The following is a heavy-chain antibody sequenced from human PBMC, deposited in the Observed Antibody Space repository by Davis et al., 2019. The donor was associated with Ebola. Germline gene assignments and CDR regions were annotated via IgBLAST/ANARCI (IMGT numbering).Heavy chain of an antibody. CDR2: VSHSEREK. V-gene: IGHV3-30*04. D-gene: IGHD3-3*01. CDR1: GFSSRNYA. Sequence: PGGSLRLSCVASGFSSRNYAMHWVRQAPGKGLEWVAVVSHSEREKFYADSVKGRFTISRDNSENTLYLQMNSLTADDTAVYFCARAVFHEVLDSWGQGTPVTVSS. J-gene: IGHJ4*02. CDR3: ARAVFHEVLDS.